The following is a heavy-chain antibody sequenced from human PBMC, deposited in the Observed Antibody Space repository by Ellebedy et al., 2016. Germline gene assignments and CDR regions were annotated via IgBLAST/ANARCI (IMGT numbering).Heavy chain of an antibody. Sequence: LSLTXXASGFTVRSNYMSWVRQAPGKGLEWVSVIYSGGSTYYADSVKGRFTISRDNSKNTLYLQMNSLRAEDTAVYYCARDFADVRSCSSTSCSYYYYYMDVWGKGTTVTVSS. CDR1: GFTVRSNY. CDR2: IYSGGST. CDR3: ARDFADVRSCSSTSCSYYYYYMDV. J-gene: IGHJ6*03. V-gene: IGHV3-53*01. D-gene: IGHD2-2*01.